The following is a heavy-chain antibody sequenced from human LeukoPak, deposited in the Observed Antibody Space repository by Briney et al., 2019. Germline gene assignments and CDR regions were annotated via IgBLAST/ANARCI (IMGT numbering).Heavy chain of an antibody. J-gene: IGHJ3*02. CDR1: GGSFSDYY. V-gene: IGHV4-34*01. Sequence: KPSETLSLTCAVYGGSFSDYYWTWIRQPPGKGLEWIGEINHRGSTHYNPSLKSRVTISVDTSKKQFSLKLSSVTAADTAVYYCATYSTGFDIWGQGTVVTVSP. D-gene: IGHD6-19*01. CDR2: INHRGST. CDR3: ATYSTGFDI.